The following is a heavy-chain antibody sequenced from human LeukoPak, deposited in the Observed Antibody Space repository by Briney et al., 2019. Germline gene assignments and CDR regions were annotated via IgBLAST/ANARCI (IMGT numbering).Heavy chain of an antibody. J-gene: IGHJ4*02. CDR2: IRYDGSNK. CDR1: GFTFSSYG. D-gene: IGHD6-13*01. Sequence: GGSLRLSCAASGFTFSSYGMHWVRQAPGKGLEWAAFIRYDGSNKYYADSVKGRFTISRDNSKNTLYLQMNSLRAEDTAVYYCAKARMTIAAAGPDYWGQGTLVTVSS. CDR3: AKARMTIAAAGPDY. V-gene: IGHV3-30*02.